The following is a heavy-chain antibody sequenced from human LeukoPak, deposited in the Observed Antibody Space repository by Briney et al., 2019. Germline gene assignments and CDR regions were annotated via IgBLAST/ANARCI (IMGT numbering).Heavy chain of an antibody. CDR2: FDPEDGET. J-gene: IGHJ6*03. V-gene: IGHV1-24*01. D-gene: IGHD2-2*01. CDR3: ATVPIVVVPAARRHHYYYYYMDV. Sequence: GASVKVSCKVSGYTLTELSMHWVRQAPGKGLEWMGGFDPEDGETIYAQKFQGRVTMTEDTSTDTAYMELSSLRSEDTAVYYCATVPIVVVPAARRHHYYYYYMDVWGKGTTVTVSS. CDR1: GYTLTELS.